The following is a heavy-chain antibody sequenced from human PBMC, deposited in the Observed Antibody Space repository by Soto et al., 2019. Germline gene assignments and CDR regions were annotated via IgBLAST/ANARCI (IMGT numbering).Heavy chain of an antibody. CDR3: ARDVLVGGTAMNY. Sequence: QVQLVQSGAEVKKPGASVNVSCKASGYTFTSYGISWVRQAPGQGLEWMGWISAYNGNTKFAQKVQGRVTMTTDTSTPTAYMYLRSLRSDDTAVYYCARDVLVGGTAMNYWGQGTLVTVSS. CDR1: GYTFTSYG. V-gene: IGHV1-18*01. CDR2: ISAYNGNT. D-gene: IGHD1-26*01. J-gene: IGHJ4*02.